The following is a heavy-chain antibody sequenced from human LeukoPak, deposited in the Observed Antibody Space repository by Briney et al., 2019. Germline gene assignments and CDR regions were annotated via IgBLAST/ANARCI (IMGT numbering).Heavy chain of an antibody. J-gene: IGHJ4*02. D-gene: IGHD3-10*01. V-gene: IGHV3-74*01. Sequence: GGSLRLSCAASGFIFSDHWMHWVRQAPGKGLVWVSRINSDGTSTTHADSVKGRFTISRDNAKKTLSLQMNSLRVEDTAVYYCARHYYGSGSFTIDYWGQGTLVTVSS. CDR1: GFIFSDHW. CDR2: INSDGTST. CDR3: ARHYYGSGSFTIDY.